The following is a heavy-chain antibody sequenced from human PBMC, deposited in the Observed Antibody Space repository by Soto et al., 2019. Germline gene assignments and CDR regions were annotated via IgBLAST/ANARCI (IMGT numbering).Heavy chain of an antibody. V-gene: IGHV3-30-3*01. CDR1: GFTVSYFA. Sequence: QVQLVESGGGVVQPGRSLRLSCAASGFTVSYFALHWVRQAPGKGLEWVAFISSDGGKAYYADSMKGRLTISRDNSKNTLDLQMNSLKPEDTAVYYCARDWAWNYDYWGQGTLVTVSS. D-gene: IGHD1-7*01. CDR3: ARDWAWNYDY. J-gene: IGHJ4*02. CDR2: ISSDGGKA.